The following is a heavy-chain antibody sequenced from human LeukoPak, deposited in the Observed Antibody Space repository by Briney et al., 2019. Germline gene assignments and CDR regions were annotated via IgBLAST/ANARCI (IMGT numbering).Heavy chain of an antibody. Sequence: GRSLRLSCAASGFTFSSYAMHWVRQAPGKGLEWVTVISYDGSNKYYADSVKGRFTISRDNSKNTLYLQMNSLRAEDTAVFYCARDQYDTWSRRGNFDSWGQGTLVIVSS. J-gene: IGHJ4*02. V-gene: IGHV3-30-3*01. CDR2: ISYDGSNK. D-gene: IGHD3/OR15-3a*01. CDR1: GFTFSSYA. CDR3: ARDQYDTWSRRGNFDS.